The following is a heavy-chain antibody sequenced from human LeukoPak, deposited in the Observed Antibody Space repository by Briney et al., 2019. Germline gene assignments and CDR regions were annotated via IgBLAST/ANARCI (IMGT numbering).Heavy chain of an antibody. D-gene: IGHD3-10*01. CDR3: ARDMGSGMNYYYYYYYMDV. CDR2: ISAYNGNT. Sequence: GSVKVSCKASGYTFTSYGISWVRQAPGQGLEWMGWISAYNGNTNYAQKLQGRVTMTTDTSTSTAYMELRSLRSDDTAVYYCARDMGSGMNYYYYYYYMDVWGKGTTVTVS. V-gene: IGHV1-18*01. CDR1: GYTFTSYG. J-gene: IGHJ6*03.